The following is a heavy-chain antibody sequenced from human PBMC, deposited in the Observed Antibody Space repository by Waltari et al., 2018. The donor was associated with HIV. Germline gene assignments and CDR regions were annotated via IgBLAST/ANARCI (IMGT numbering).Heavy chain of an antibody. J-gene: IGHJ1*01. V-gene: IGHV3-64D*06. CDR2: IAASGINT. Sequence: EVTLVASGESFVKTGGSLRLSCSASGFTFSNFDMHWVRQAPGGRLHMVSAIAASGINTYYSETGKGRCTSCRGNSNISRKRKMHSLRRDDSAIYYCVKMMESGDWLEYLQDWGQ. CDR1: GFTFSNFD. D-gene: IGHD2-21*02. CDR3: VKMMESGDWLEYLQD.